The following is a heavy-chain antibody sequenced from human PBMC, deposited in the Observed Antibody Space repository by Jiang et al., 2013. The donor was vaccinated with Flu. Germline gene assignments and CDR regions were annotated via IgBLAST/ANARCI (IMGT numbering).Heavy chain of an antibody. V-gene: IGHV4-59*13. CDR1: GGSISSYY. Sequence: SGGSISSYYWELDPAAPGEGTGVDWIYVLQWEPQLQPLLKSRVTISVDTSKNQFSLRLSSVTAADTAVYYCARGTTTTSNSWYMDYWGQGTLVTVSS. J-gene: IGHJ4*02. CDR2: VLQWEP. D-gene: IGHD6-13*01. CDR3: ARGTTTTSNSWYMDY.